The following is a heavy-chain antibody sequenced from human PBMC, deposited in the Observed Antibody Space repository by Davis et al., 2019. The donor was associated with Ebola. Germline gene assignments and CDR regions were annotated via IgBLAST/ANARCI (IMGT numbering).Heavy chain of an antibody. CDR1: GFTFSSYA. Sequence: PGGSLRLSCAASGFTFSSYAMHWVRQAPGKGLEWVAVISYDGSNKYYADSVKGRFTISRDNSKNTLYLQMNSLRAEDTAVYYCAREDAQGLYYYYGMDVWGQGTTVTVSS. V-gene: IGHV3-30-3*01. CDR3: AREDAQGLYYYYGMDV. J-gene: IGHJ6*02. CDR2: ISYDGSNK.